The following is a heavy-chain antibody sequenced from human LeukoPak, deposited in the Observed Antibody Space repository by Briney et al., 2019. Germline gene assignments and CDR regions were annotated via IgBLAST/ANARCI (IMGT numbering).Heavy chain of an antibody. CDR3: ARGRITMIRCFDY. V-gene: IGHV1-69*01. Sequence: SVKVSCXASGGTFSSYAISWVRQAPGQGFEWMGGIIPIFGTANYAQKFQGRVTITADESTSTAYMELSSLRSEDTAVYYCARGRITMIRCFDYWGQGTLVTVSS. CDR2: IIPIFGTA. CDR1: GGTFSSYA. J-gene: IGHJ4*02. D-gene: IGHD3-22*01.